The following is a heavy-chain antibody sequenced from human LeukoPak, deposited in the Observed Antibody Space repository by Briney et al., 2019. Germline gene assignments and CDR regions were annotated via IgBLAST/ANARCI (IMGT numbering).Heavy chain of an antibody. CDR2: SYDSWRM. Sequence: SETLSLTCTVSGDSISRESWSWIRQAPGKGLECIGYSYDSWRMNYNPSLQSRVTISLDTSKNRLSLQLNSVTAADTAVYYCARRIQLWSYWHFDLWGRGTLVTFTS. J-gene: IGHJ2*01. CDR1: GDSISRES. V-gene: IGHV4-4*08. D-gene: IGHD1-1*01. CDR3: ARRIQLWSYWHFDL.